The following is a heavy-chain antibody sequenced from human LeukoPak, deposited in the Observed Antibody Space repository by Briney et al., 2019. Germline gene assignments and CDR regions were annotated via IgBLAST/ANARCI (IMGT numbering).Heavy chain of an antibody. Sequence: LGASVKVSCKASGYTFTGYYMHWVQQAPGQGLEWMGWINPNSGGTNYAQKFQGRVTMTRDTSISTAYMELSRLRSDDTAVYYCAREWIAAAGPTFDYWGQGTLVTVSS. CDR2: INPNSGGT. CDR3: AREWIAAAGPTFDY. CDR1: GYTFTGYY. J-gene: IGHJ4*02. D-gene: IGHD6-13*01. V-gene: IGHV1-2*03.